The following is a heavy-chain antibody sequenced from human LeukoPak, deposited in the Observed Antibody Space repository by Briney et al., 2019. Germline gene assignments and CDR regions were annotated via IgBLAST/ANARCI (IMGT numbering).Heavy chain of an antibody. CDR2: IRYDGSNK. V-gene: IGHV3-30*02. J-gene: IGHJ4*02. D-gene: IGHD3-22*01. Sequence: GGSLRLSCAASGFTFSSYGMHWVRQAPGKGLEWVAFIRYDGSNKYYADSVKGRFTISRDNSKNTLYLQMNSLRAEDTAVYYCAKAHYYYDSSGYFLPSYWGQGTLVTVSS. CDR3: AKAHYYYDSSGYFLPSY. CDR1: GFTFSSYG.